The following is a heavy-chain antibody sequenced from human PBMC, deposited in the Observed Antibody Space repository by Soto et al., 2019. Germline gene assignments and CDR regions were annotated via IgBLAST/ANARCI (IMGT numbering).Heavy chain of an antibody. D-gene: IGHD2-15*01. CDR3: ARVLVVAAWFDP. CDR2: ITYDGSNT. J-gene: IGHJ5*02. Sequence: EGSLRLSCAASGLTFSSYGMCWVRHAPGKGLVWVAVITYDGSNTCYADSVKGRFTISRDNSKNTLYLQMNSLRAEDTAVYYYARVLVVAAWFDPWGQGTLVTVSS. V-gene: IGHV3-30-3*01. CDR1: GLTFSSYG.